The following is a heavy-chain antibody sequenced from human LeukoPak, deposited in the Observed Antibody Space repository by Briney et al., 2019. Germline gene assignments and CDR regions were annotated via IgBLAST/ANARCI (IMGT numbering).Heavy chain of an antibody. D-gene: IGHD5-18*01. CDR3: AKGNGYSYGRYYFDY. CDR2: ITASGGNT. J-gene: IGHJ4*02. CDR1: GFTFSSYA. Sequence: GGSLRPSCAASGFTFSSYAMGWVRQAPGKGLEWVSAITASGGNTYYADSVKGRFTISRDNSKNTLYLQVNSLRAEDTAVYYCAKGNGYSYGRYYFDYWGQGTLVTVSS. V-gene: IGHV3-23*01.